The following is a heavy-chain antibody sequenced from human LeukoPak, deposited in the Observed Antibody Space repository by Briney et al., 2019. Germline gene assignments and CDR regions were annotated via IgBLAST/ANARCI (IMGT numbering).Heavy chain of an antibody. CDR3: AKVGSLLPYYYYMDV. J-gene: IGHJ6*03. Sequence: GGSLRLSCAASGFTFSSYGMHWVRQAPGKGLEWVAFIRYDGSNKYYADSVEGRFTISRDNSKNTLYLQMNSLRAKDTAVYYCAKVGSLLPYYYYMDVWGKGTTVTVSS. CDR2: IRYDGSNK. CDR1: GFTFSSYG. V-gene: IGHV3-30*02. D-gene: IGHD2-15*01.